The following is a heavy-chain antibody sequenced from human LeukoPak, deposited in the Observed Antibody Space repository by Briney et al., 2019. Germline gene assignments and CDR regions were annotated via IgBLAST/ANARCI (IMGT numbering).Heavy chain of an antibody. Sequence: PGGSLRLSCAASGSTVSSNYMTWVRQAPGKGLEWVSVIYSGGSTYYADSVKGRFTISRDNSKNTLYLQTNSLRAEDTAVYHCARQLRSVTYWFDPWGQGTLVTVSS. CDR3: ARQLRSVTYWFDP. CDR2: IYSGGST. V-gene: IGHV3-66*04. J-gene: IGHJ5*02. CDR1: GSTVSSNY. D-gene: IGHD2-21*02.